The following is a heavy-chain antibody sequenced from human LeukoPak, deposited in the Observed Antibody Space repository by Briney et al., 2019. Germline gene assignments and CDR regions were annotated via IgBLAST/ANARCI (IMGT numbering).Heavy chain of an antibody. J-gene: IGHJ2*01. V-gene: IGHV4-4*08. D-gene: IGHD2-21*02. CDR1: GGSISSYY. Sequence: PSETLSLTCTVSGGSISSYYWSWIRQSPGKGLEWVGHIYNFGSANYNPSLKSRVTISVDTSKNQFSLKLSSVTAADTAVYYCARAIVVVVTAPPYWYFDLWGRGTLVTVS. CDR2: IYNFGSA. CDR3: ARAIVVVVTAPPYWYFDL.